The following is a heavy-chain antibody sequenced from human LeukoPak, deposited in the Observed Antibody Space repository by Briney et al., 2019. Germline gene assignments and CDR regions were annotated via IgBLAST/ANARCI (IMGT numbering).Heavy chain of an antibody. D-gene: IGHD1-26*01. V-gene: IGHV3-23*01. CDR3: AKDRTVGASCWYFDL. J-gene: IGHJ2*01. CDR1: GFTFSSYA. CDR2: ISSSGSGGNT. Sequence: GGSLRLSCAASGFTFSSYAMSWARQAPGKGLEWVSGISSSGSGGNTYYADSVKGRFTISRDSSKNTLFLHMNTLRAEDTAIYYCAKDRTVGASCWYFDLWGRGTLVTVSS.